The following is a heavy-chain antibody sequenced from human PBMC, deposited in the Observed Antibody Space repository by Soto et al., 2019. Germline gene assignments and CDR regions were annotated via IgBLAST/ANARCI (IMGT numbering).Heavy chain of an antibody. Sequence: TGGSLRLSCAASGISISSYWMSWVRQAPGKGLEWVANIKQDGSEKYYVDSVKGRFTISRDNAKNSLYLQMNSLRAEDTAVYYCAGDGYNPLDYWGQGTLVTVSS. CDR1: GISISSYW. J-gene: IGHJ4*02. CDR3: AGDGYNPLDY. CDR2: IKQDGSEK. D-gene: IGHD5-12*01. V-gene: IGHV3-7*05.